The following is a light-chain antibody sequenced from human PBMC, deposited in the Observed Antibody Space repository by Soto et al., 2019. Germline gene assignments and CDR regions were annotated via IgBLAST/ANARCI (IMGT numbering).Light chain of an antibody. CDR3: QQSYSTPLT. CDR1: QSISSY. J-gene: IGKJ3*01. Sequence: DIQMTQSPSSLSASVGDRVTITCRASQSISSYLNWYQQKPGKAPKLLIYAASSLQSGIPSRFSGSGSGTDFTLTSSSLQPEDFATYYCQQSYSTPLTFGPGTKVDTK. V-gene: IGKV1-39*01. CDR2: AAS.